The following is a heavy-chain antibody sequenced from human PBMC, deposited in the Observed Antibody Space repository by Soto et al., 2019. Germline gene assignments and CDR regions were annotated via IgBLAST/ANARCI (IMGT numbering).Heavy chain of an antibody. J-gene: IGHJ4*02. CDR2: IYYSGST. V-gene: IGHV4-59*01. Sequence: XETLSLTCTVSXGXIXSYYWSXIRXPPGKGLEWIGYIYYSGSTNYNPSLKSRVTISVDTSKNQFSLKLSSVTAADTAVYYCARVGGYCSGGSCPFPFDYWGQGTLVTVSS. D-gene: IGHD2-15*01. CDR1: XGXIXSYY. CDR3: ARVGGYCSGGSCPFPFDY.